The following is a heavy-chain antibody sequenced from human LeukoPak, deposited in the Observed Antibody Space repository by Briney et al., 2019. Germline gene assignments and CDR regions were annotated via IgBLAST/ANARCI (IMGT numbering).Heavy chain of an antibody. V-gene: IGHV3-30*04. D-gene: IGHD3-22*01. CDR2: ISYDGRIK. Sequence: GGSLRLSCAASGFTFSSHSIYWVRQAPGKGLEWVAVISYDGRIKYYADSVRGRFTVSRDNSKNTLYLQMNSLRAEDTAVYYCARRWDYYDSSAIDYWGQGTLVTVSS. J-gene: IGHJ4*02. CDR3: ARRWDYYDSSAIDY. CDR1: GFTFSSHS.